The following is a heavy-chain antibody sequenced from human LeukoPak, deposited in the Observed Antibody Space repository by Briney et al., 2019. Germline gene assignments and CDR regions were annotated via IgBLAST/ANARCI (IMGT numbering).Heavy chain of an antibody. CDR2: ISAYNGNT. V-gene: IGHV1-18*01. Sequence: ASVKVSCKASGYTFTSYGISWVRQAPGQGLEWMGWISAYNGNTNYAQKLQGRVTMTTDTSTSTAYMELRSLRAEDTAVYYCAKDTRKWETLYPPPDAFDIWGQGTMVTVSS. CDR3: AKDTRKWETLYPPPDAFDI. D-gene: IGHD1-26*01. J-gene: IGHJ3*02. CDR1: GYTFTSYG.